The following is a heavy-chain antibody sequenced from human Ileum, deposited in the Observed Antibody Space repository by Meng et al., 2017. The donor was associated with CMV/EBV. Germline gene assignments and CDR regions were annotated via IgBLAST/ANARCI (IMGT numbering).Heavy chain of an antibody. CDR2: INSDGSST. CDR3: TAGTGKTDFDY. D-gene: IGHD1-1*01. CDR1: GFTFSSYW. J-gene: IGHJ4*02. V-gene: IGHV3-74*01. Sequence: GESLKISCAASGFTFSSYWMHWVRQAPGKGLVWVSRINSDGSSTSYADSVKGRFTISRDNAKNTLYLQMNSLKTEDTAVYYCTAGTGKTDFDYWGQGTLVTVSS.